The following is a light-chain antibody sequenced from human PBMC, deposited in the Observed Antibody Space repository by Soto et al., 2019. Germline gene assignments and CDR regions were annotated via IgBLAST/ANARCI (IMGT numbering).Light chain of an antibody. V-gene: IGLV2-14*01. CDR3: SSYTSISTYV. CDR2: DVT. J-gene: IGLJ1*01. Sequence: SALTQPASVSGSPGQSITISCTGTSSDVGGYNFVSWYQQHPDKAPKLMIYDVTNRPSGVSNRFSGSKSGNTASLTISGLQAEDEADYYCSSYTSISTYVFGTRTKVTVL. CDR1: SSDVGGYNF.